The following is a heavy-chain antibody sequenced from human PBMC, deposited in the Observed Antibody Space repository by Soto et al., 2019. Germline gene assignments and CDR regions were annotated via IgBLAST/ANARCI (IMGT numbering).Heavy chain of an antibody. CDR3: ARDRVPYYYDSSGYYFSLDY. CDR2: TYYRSKWYN. D-gene: IGHD3-22*01. Sequence: HSQTLSLTCAISGDSVSSNSAAWNWIRQSPSRGLEWLGRTYYRSKWYNDYAVSVKSRITINPDTSKNQFSLQLNSVTPEDTAVYYCARDRVPYYYDSSGYYFSLDYWGQGTLVTVSS. J-gene: IGHJ4*02. CDR1: GDSVSSNSAA. V-gene: IGHV6-1*01.